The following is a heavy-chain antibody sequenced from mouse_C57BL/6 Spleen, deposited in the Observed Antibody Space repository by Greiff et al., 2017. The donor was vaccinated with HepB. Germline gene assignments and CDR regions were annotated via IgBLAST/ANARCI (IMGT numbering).Heavy chain of an antibody. CDR1: GYSITSGYY. CDR3: ATPAYYRPLYAMDY. D-gene: IGHD2-12*01. Sequence: VQLKESGPGLVKPSQSLSLTCSVTGYSITSGYYWNWIRQFPGNKLEWMGYISYDGSNNYNPSLKNRISITRDTSKNQFFLKLNSVTTEDTATYYCATPAYYRPLYAMDYWGQGTSVTVSS. J-gene: IGHJ4*01. V-gene: IGHV3-6*01. CDR2: ISYDGSN.